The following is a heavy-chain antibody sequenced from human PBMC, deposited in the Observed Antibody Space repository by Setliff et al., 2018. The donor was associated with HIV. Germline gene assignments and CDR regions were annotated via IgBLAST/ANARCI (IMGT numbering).Heavy chain of an antibody. CDR1: GYTFINYG. Sequence: ASVKVSCKASGYTFINYGISWVRQAPGQGLEWMGWISAYNGNTNYAQQLQGRVTMTTDTSTSTAYMELRSLRSDDTAVYYCARGRNRNYVVYGMDVWGQGTTVTVSS. J-gene: IGHJ6*02. V-gene: IGHV1-18*01. CDR3: ARGRNRNYVVYGMDV. CDR2: ISAYNGNT. D-gene: IGHD1-7*01.